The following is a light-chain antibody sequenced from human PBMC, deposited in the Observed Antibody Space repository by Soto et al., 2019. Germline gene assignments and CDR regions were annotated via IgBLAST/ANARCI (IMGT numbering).Light chain of an antibody. J-gene: IGLJ1*01. Sequence: QSVLTQPASVSGSPGQSTTISCTGTSSDVGGYNYVSWYQQHPGKAPKLMIYEVSNRPSGVSYRFSGSKSGNTASLTISGLQAEDEADYYCSSYTSSSTFYVFGTGTKVTAL. CDR3: SSYTSSSTFYV. CDR1: SSDVGGYNY. V-gene: IGLV2-14*01. CDR2: EVS.